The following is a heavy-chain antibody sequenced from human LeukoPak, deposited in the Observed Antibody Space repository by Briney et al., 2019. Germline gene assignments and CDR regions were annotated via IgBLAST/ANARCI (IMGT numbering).Heavy chain of an antibody. J-gene: IGHJ6*04. V-gene: IGHV1-8*03. Sequence: GASVKVSCKASGYTFTSYGISWVRQAPGQGLEWMGWMNPNSGNTGYAQKFQGRVTITRNTSISTAYMELSSLRSEDTAVYYCARGPDLMDIAHTVMDVWGKGTTVTVSS. CDR2: MNPNSGNT. D-gene: IGHD4-17*01. CDR1: GYTFTSYG. CDR3: ARGPDLMDIAHTVMDV.